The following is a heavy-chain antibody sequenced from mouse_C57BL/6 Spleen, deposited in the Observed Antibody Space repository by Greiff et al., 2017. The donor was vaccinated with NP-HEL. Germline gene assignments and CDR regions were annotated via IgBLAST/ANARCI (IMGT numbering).Heavy chain of an antibody. CDR1: GYTFTDYY. CDR2: INPNNGGT. CDR3: AREEITTVVAPMDY. D-gene: IGHD1-1*01. V-gene: IGHV1-26*01. Sequence: EVQLQQSGPELVKPGASVKISCKASGYTFTDYYMNWVKQSHGKSLEWIGDINPNNGGTSYNQKFKGKATLTVDKSSSTAYMELRSLTSEDSAVYYCAREEITTVVAPMDYWGQGTSVTVSS. J-gene: IGHJ4*01.